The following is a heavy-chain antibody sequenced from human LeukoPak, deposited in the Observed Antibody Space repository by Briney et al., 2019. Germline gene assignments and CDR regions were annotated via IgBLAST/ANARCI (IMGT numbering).Heavy chain of an antibody. CDR3: AQTTGNAFGF. CDR1: GFAFSSYS. V-gene: IGHV3-21*01. J-gene: IGHJ3*01. Sequence: PGGSLRLSCVASGFAFSSYSMNWVRQAPGKGLEWVSSISNSSRYIYYADSVKGRFTISRDNAKNSLYLQMNSLKAEDTAVYYCAQTTGNAFGFWGQGTTVTVSS. CDR2: ISNSSRYI. D-gene: IGHD1-1*01.